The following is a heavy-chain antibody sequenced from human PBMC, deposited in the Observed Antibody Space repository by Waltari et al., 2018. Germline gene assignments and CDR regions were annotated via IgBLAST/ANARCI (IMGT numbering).Heavy chain of an antibody. V-gene: IGHV3-72*01. J-gene: IGHJ4*02. D-gene: IGHD3-16*02. Sequence: EVQLVESGGGLVQPGGSLRLSCAASGLTFSAHYLAWVRQAPGKGLEWVGRTKNKANSYTTEYAASVKGRFTISRDDSKNSLYLQMNSLKTEDTAVYYCARASSYREFDYWGQGTLVTVSS. CDR1: GLTFSAHY. CDR2: TKNKANSYTT. CDR3: ARASSYREFDY.